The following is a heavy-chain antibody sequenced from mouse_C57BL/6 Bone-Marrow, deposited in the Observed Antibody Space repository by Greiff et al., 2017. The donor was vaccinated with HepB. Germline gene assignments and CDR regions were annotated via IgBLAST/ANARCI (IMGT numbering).Heavy chain of an antibody. CDR2: IYPGGGYT. D-gene: IGHD1-1*01. CDR3: ARRPNGSRAWYFDV. V-gene: IGHV1-63*01. CDR1: GYTFTNYW. J-gene: IGHJ1*03. Sequence: QVHVKQSGAELVRPGTSVKMSCKASGYTFTNYWIGWAKQRPGHGLEWIGDIYPGGGYTNYNEKFKGKATLTADKSSSTAYMQFSSLTSEDSAIYYCARRPNGSRAWYFDVWGTGTTVTVSS.